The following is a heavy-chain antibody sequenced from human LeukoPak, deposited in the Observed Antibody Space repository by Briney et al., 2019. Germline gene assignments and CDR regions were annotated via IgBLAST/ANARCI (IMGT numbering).Heavy chain of an antibody. CDR3: ARDQRGSSSSPHAFDI. J-gene: IGHJ3*02. Sequence: ASVKVSCKASGYTFTSYGISWVRQAPGQGLEWMGWISAYNGNTNYAQKLQGRVTMTTDTSTSTAYMELRSLRSDDTAVYYCARDQRGSSSSPHAFDIWGQGTMVTVSS. V-gene: IGHV1-18*01. CDR1: GYTFTSYG. D-gene: IGHD6-6*01. CDR2: ISAYNGNT.